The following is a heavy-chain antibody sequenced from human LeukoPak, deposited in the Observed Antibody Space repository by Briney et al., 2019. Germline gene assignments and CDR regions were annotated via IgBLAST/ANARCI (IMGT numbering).Heavy chain of an antibody. J-gene: IGHJ4*02. D-gene: IGHD4-23*01. Sequence: ASVKVSCKASGYTFTSYGISWVRQAPGQGLEWMGWISAYNGNTNYAQKLQGRVTMTEDTSTDTAYMELSSLRSEDTAVYYCATDLLSGNDYWGQGTLVTVSS. CDR2: ISAYNGNT. CDR3: ATDLLSGNDY. CDR1: GYTFTSYG. V-gene: IGHV1-18*01.